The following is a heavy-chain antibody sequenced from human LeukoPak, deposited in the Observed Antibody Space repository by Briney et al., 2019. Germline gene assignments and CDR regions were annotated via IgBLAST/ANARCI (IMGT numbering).Heavy chain of an antibody. CDR1: GGSISSGDYY. CDR3: ARGNAVAVDPFDY. J-gene: IGHJ4*02. V-gene: IGHV4-30-4*01. Sequence: PSETLSLTCTVSGGSISSGDYYWSWIRQPPGKGLEWIGYIYYSGSTYYNPSLKSRVTISVDTSKNQFSLQLNSVTPEDTAVYYCARGNAVAVDPFDYWGQGTLVTVSS. CDR2: IYYSGST. D-gene: IGHD6-19*01.